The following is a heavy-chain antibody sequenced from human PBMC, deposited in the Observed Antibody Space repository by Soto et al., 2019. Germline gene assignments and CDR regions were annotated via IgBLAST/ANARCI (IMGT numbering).Heavy chain of an antibody. CDR1: GFNISNYA. D-gene: IGHD3-9*01. J-gene: IGHJ4*02. Sequence: EAQLLESGGGLVQPGGSLRLSCVVSGFNISNYALTWVRQAPGKGLEWVSSISSTGSKTYYADSIKGRFTISRDNSKNTMFLQMNSLRPDDMAFYFCAREPKPFLTGYYDLWGQGTLVTVSS. CDR2: ISSTGSKT. CDR3: AREPKPFLTGYYDL. V-gene: IGHV3-23*01.